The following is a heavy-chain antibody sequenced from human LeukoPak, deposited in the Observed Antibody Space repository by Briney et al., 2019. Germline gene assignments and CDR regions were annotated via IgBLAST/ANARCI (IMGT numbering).Heavy chain of an antibody. CDR3: ARLDRVYYYDSSGESLDY. D-gene: IGHD3-22*01. V-gene: IGHV4-34*01. CDR2: INHSGST. CDR1: GGSFSGYY. J-gene: IGHJ4*02. Sequence: PSESLSLTCAVYGGSFSGYYWSWIRQPPGKGLEWIGEINHSGSTNYNPSLKSRVTISVDTSKNQFSLKLSSVTAADTAVYYCARLDRVYYYDSSGESLDYWGQGTLVTVSS.